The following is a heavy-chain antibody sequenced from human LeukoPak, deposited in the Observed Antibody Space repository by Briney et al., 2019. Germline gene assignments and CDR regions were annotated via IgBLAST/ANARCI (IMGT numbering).Heavy chain of an antibody. CDR3: ARGRGYYFDY. Sequence: GGSLRLSCAASGFTFDDYAMHWVRQAPGKGLEWVSVIGTTGETYYPGSVKGRFTISRENAKNSLYLQVNSLRAGDTAVYYCARGRGYYFDYWGQGTLVTVSS. CDR1: GFTFDDYA. CDR2: IGTTGET. J-gene: IGHJ4*02. V-gene: IGHV3-13*01.